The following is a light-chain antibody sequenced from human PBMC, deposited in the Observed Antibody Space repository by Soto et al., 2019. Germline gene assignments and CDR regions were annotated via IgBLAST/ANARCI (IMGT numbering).Light chain of an antibody. Sequence: EIVLTQSPGTLSLSPGERTTLFCRASQSVSSSYLAWYQQRPGQAPRLLIYGASSRATAIPDRFSGSGSGTDFTLTISRLEPEDFAVYYCQQYGTSPPGLTFGGGNKVEIK. V-gene: IGKV3-20*01. CDR3: QQYGTSPPGLT. CDR2: GAS. J-gene: IGKJ4*01. CDR1: QSVSSSY.